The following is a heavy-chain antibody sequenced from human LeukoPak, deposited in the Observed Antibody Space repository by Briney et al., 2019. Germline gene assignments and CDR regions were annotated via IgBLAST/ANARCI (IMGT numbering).Heavy chain of an antibody. D-gene: IGHD5-18*01. V-gene: IGHV3-74*01. CDR2: INTDGSST. J-gene: IGHJ4*02. Sequence: PGGSLRLSCAASGFTFSSYWMPWVRQAPGKGLVWVSRINTDGSSTNYGDSVRGRFTISRDNTKNALYLQINSLRAEDTAVYYCARGHVAAMGTDYWGQGILVTVSS. CDR3: ARGHVAAMGTDY. CDR1: GFTFSSYW.